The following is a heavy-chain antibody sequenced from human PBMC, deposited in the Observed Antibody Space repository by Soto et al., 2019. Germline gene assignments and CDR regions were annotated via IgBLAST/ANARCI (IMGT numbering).Heavy chain of an antibody. Sequence: SVKVSCKASGGTFSSYTISWVRQAPGQGLEWMGGIIPIFGTANYAQKFQGRVTITADESTSTAYMELSSLRSEDTAVYCCARDRTLLRFLEWLPQYYYYYGMDVWGQGNTVTASS. CDR3: ARDRTLLRFLEWLPQYYYYYGMDV. CDR1: GGTFSSYT. V-gene: IGHV1-69*13. D-gene: IGHD3-3*01. J-gene: IGHJ6*02. CDR2: IIPIFGTA.